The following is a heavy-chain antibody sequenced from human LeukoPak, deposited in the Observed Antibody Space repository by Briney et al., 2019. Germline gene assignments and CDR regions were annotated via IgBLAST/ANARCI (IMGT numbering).Heavy chain of an antibody. V-gene: IGHV1-2*02. Sequence: ASVKVSCKASGYTFTADYIHWMRQARGQGLEWMGWINPNSGDSNFAQKFQGRVTMTRDTSTSTAYVELSRLRSDDTAVYYCARARASAHFDSWGQGTLVTVFS. CDR3: ARARASAHFDS. CDR2: INPNSGDS. CDR1: GYTFTADY. D-gene: IGHD1-26*01. J-gene: IGHJ4*02.